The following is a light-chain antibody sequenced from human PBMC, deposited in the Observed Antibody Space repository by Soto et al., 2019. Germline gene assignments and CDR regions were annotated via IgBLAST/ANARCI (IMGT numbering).Light chain of an antibody. J-gene: IGKJ5*01. CDR3: QQRSNWPPT. CDR1: QSVSSY. CDR2: DAS. V-gene: IGKV3-11*01. Sequence: EIVLTQSPATPPLSPGERATLSCRASQSVSSYLAWYRQKPGQAARIPIYDASHRATGIPARFSGSGSGTECTRTISSLEPEDVAVYYCQQRSNWPPTFGQGTRLEIK.